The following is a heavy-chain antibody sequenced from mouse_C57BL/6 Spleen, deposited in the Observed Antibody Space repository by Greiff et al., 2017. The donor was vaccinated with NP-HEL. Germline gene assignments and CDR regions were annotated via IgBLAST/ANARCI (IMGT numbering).Heavy chain of an antibody. J-gene: IGHJ4*01. CDR2: ITPSNGGT. CDR3: ASSGRTTVRSYYAMDY. Sequence: QVQLQQSGTELVKPGASVKLSCKASGYTFTSYWMHWVKQRPGQGLEWIGNITPSNGGTNYNEKFKSKATLTVDKSSRTAYMPRSSLTSEDSAVYYCASSGRTTVRSYYAMDYWGQRTSVTVSS. CDR1: GYTFTSYW. V-gene: IGHV1-53*01. D-gene: IGHD3-1*01.